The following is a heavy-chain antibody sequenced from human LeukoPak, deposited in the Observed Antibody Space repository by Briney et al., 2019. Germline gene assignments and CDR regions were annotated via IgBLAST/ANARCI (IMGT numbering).Heavy chain of an antibody. V-gene: IGHV3-23*01. CDR2: ISGPGDTT. CDR1: GFTFSSYA. CDR3: AKVAYSYGPTPFDY. J-gene: IGHJ4*02. D-gene: IGHD5-18*01. Sequence: GGSLRLSCAASGFTFSSYAMTWVRQAPGKGLEWVSRISGPGDTTYYADSVKGRFTISRDNSKNTLYLQMNSLRAEDTAVYYCAKVAYSYGPTPFDYWGQGTLVTVSS.